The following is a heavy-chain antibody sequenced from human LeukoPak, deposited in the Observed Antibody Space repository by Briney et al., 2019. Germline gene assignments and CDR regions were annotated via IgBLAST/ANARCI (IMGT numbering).Heavy chain of an antibody. D-gene: IGHD2-15*01. Sequence: GGSLRLSCAASGFTVSTYDMSWVRQAPGKGLEWVSLITRSGGTTYDAASVKGRFTISRDNSKNTLFLHMNSLRADATAVYYCAKGRGPGAWALPHGGQGTLVTVPS. CDR1: GFTVSTYD. J-gene: IGHJ1*01. V-gene: IGHV3-23*01. CDR3: AKGRGPGAWALPH. CDR2: ITRSGGTT.